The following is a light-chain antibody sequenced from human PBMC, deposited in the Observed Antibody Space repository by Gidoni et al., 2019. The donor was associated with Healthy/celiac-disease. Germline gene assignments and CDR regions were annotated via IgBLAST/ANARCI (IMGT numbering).Light chain of an antibody. J-gene: IGKJ5*01. V-gene: IGKV4-1*01. CDR2: WAS. CDR1: QSVLYSSNNKNY. CDR3: QQYYSTHIT. Sequence: DIVMTQSPDSLAVSLGERATINCKSSQSVLYSSNNKNYLAWYQQKPGQPPKLLIYWASTRESGVPDRFRGSGSGTDFTLTISSLQAEDVAVYYCQQYYSTHITFGQGTRLEIK.